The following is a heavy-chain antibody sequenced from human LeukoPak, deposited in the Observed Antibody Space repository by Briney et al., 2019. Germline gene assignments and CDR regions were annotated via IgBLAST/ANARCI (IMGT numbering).Heavy chain of an antibody. CDR1: GFTFSSYW. Sequence: GGSLRLSCAASGFTFSSYWMSWVRQAPGKGLEWVANIKQDGSETYCVDSAKGRFTFPRDYAKNSLYLQVNSLRAEDTAIYYCARVRYSSGWYSLDYWGQGALVTVSS. CDR3: ARVRYSSGWYSLDY. V-gene: IGHV3-7*01. D-gene: IGHD6-19*01. CDR2: IKQDGSET. J-gene: IGHJ4*02.